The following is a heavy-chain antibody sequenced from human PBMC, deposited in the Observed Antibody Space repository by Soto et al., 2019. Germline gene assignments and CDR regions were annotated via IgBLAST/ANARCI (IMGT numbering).Heavy chain of an antibody. CDR1: GGSISSSSYY. J-gene: IGHJ6*02. V-gene: IGHV4-39*07. CDR2: IYYSGST. Sequence: SETLSLTCTVSGGSISSSSYYWGWIRQPPGKGLEWIGSIYYSGSTYYNPSLKSRVTISVDTSKNQFSLKLSSVTAADTAVYYCARTGGDGSLDVWGQGTTVTVSS. CDR3: ARTGGDGSLDV. D-gene: IGHD3-16*01.